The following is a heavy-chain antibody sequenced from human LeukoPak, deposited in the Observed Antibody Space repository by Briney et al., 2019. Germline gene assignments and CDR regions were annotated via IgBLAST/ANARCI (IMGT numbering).Heavy chain of an antibody. Sequence: GESLKISCKGSGYSSTSYWIGWVRQMPGKGLKGMGIIYPVDSDTRYSPSFQGQVTISADKSISTAYLQWSSLKASDTAMYYCARHRYYYDSSGYYRHYYYMDVWGKGTTVTVSS. CDR3: ARHRYYYDSSGYYRHYYYMDV. V-gene: IGHV5-51*01. CDR1: GYSSTSYW. J-gene: IGHJ6*03. D-gene: IGHD3-22*01. CDR2: IYPVDSDT.